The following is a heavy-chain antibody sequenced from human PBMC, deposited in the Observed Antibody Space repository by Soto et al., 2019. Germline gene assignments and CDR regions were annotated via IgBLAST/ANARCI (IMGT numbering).Heavy chain of an antibody. CDR1: GGSFSGYY. J-gene: IGHJ3*02. D-gene: IGHD2-15*01. V-gene: IGHV4-34*01. CDR2: INHSGST. Sequence: SETLSLTCAVYGGSFSGYYWTWIRQPPGTGLEWIGEINHSGSTNYNPSLKSRVTISVDTSKNQFSLKLTSVTAADTAVYYCARDDCSGGSCYPPTGSFDIWGQGTMVTVSS. CDR3: ARDDCSGGSCYPPTGSFDI.